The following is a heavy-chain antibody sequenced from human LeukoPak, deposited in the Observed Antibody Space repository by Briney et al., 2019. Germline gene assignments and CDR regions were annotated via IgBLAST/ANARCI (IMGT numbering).Heavy chain of an antibody. Sequence: PSETLSLTCAVYGGSFSGYYWSWIRQPPGKGLECIGEINHSGSTNYNPSLKSRVTISVDTSKNQFSLKLSSVTAADTAVYYCASRVNTAMVTTPFDYWGQGTLVTVSS. J-gene: IGHJ4*02. CDR1: GGSFSGYY. CDR3: ASRVNTAMVTTPFDY. V-gene: IGHV4-34*01. CDR2: INHSGST. D-gene: IGHD5-18*01.